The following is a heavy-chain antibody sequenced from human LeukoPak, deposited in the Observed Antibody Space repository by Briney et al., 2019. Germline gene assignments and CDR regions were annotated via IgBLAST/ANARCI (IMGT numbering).Heavy chain of an antibody. V-gene: IGHV4-34*01. CDR1: GGSFSGYY. Sequence: SETLSLTCAVYGGSFSGYYWSWIRQPPGKGLEWIGEINHSGSTNYNPSLKSRVTISVDTSKNQFSLKLSSVTAADTAVYYCARLDYYGSGSYYKRTIPFRYGMDVWGQGTTVTVSS. J-gene: IGHJ6*02. D-gene: IGHD3-10*01. CDR3: ARLDYYGSGSYYKRTIPFRYGMDV. CDR2: INHSGST.